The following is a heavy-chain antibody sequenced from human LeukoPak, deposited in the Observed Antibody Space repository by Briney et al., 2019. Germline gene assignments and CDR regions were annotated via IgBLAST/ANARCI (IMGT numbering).Heavy chain of an antibody. CDR2: ISSSSSTI. CDR1: GFTFSSYS. V-gene: IGHV3-48*01. D-gene: IGHD2-15*01. J-gene: IGHJ4*02. Sequence: GGSLRLSCAASGFTFSSYSMNWVRQAPGKGLEWVSYISSSSSTIYYADSVKGRFTISRGNAKNSLYLQMNSLRAEDTAVYYCARDVEGYCSGGSCYSSPSAFDYWGQGTLVTVSS. CDR3: ARDVEGYCSGGSCYSSPSAFDY.